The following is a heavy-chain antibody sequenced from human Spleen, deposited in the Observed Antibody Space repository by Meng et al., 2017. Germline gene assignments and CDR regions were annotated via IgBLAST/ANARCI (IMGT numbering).Heavy chain of an antibody. V-gene: IGHV3-23*01. J-gene: IGHJ4*01. CDR1: GFKFNNYA. D-gene: IGHD2-15*01. CDR2: FSGGIATT. Sequence: GESLKISCVGSGFKFNNYAMSWVRQAPGKGLEWVATFSGGIATTYEADSVRGRFTTYRDKSESTLYLQMDSLRAEDTAVYFCAKATASTCSGVNCYYFDYWGHGTPVTVSS. CDR3: AKATASTCSGVNCYYFDY.